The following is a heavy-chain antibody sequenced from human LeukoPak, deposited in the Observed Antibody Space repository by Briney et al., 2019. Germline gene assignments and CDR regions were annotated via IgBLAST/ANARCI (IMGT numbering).Heavy chain of an antibody. Sequence: ASVKVSCKASGYTFTSYDINWVRQATGQGLEWMGWMNPNSGNTGYAQKFQGRVTITRNTSISTAYMELSSLRFEDTAVYYCARGPRSISPGHFDIWGQGTMVTVSS. CDR2: MNPNSGNT. D-gene: IGHD3-3*02. CDR1: GYTFTSYD. CDR3: ARGPRSISPGHFDI. V-gene: IGHV1-8*03. J-gene: IGHJ3*02.